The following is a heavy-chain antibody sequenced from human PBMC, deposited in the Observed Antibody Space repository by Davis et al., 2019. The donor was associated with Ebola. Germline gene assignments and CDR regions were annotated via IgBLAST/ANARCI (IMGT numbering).Heavy chain of an antibody. J-gene: IGHJ4*02. D-gene: IGHD3-16*01. Sequence: AASVKVSCKASGGTFSSYAISWVRQAPGQGLEWMGIINPSGGSTSYAQKFQGRVTMTRDTSTSTVYMELSSLRSEDTAVYYCARGGGGFWGQGTLVTVSS. CDR1: GGTFSSYA. CDR2: INPSGGST. CDR3: ARGGGGF. V-gene: IGHV1-46*01.